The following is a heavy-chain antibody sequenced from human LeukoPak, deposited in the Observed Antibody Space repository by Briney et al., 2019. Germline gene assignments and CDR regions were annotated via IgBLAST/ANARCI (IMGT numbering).Heavy chain of an antibody. CDR2: NYHCGSI. J-gene: IGHJ4*02. V-gene: IGHV4-4*02. D-gene: IGHD3-10*01. CDR3: AGGEERGSGTVHFDY. CDR1: GGSISNNKW. Sequence: SGTLSLTCAVSGGSISNNKWWSWVRQPPGMGLEWSVVNYHCGSINYNPSLKSRVSMSVDRSKNQFSLKLSSVTAADTAVDDCAGGEERGSGTVHFDYWGQGTLVTVSS.